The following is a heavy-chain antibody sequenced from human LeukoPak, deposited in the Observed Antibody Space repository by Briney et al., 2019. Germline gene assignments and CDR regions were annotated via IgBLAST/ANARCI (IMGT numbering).Heavy chain of an antibody. CDR2: IIPIFGTA. CDR3: ARAHDYGDYVDY. J-gene: IGHJ4*02. Sequence: SVKVSCKASGGTFSSYAISWVRQAPGQGLEWMGRIIPIFGTANYAQKFQGRVTITTDESTSTAYMELTSLRSEDTAEYYCARAHDYGDYVDYRGQGILVTVSS. D-gene: IGHD4-17*01. V-gene: IGHV1-69*05. CDR1: GGTFSSYA.